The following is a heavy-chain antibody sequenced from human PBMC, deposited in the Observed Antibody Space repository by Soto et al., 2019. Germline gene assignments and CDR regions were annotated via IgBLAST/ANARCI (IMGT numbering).Heavy chain of an antibody. Sequence: GGSLRLSCAASGFTFSSYGMHWVRQAPGKGLEWVAVIWYDGSNKYYADSVKGRFTISRDNSKNTLYLQMNSLRAEDTAVYYCARDKGYYDSSGYYPTPDAFDIWGQGTMVTVSS. J-gene: IGHJ3*02. D-gene: IGHD3-22*01. CDR2: IWYDGSNK. V-gene: IGHV3-33*01. CDR1: GFTFSSYG. CDR3: ARDKGYYDSSGYYPTPDAFDI.